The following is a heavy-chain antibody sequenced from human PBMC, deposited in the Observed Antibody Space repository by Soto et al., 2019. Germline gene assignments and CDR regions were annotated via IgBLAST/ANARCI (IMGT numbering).Heavy chain of an antibody. J-gene: IGHJ5*02. Sequence: ASVKVSCKASGGTFSSYAISWVRQAPGQGLEWMGWINPNSGGTNYAQKFQGWVTMTRDTSISTACMELSRLRSDDTAVYYCAREVNNWFDPWGQGTLVTVSS. V-gene: IGHV1-2*04. D-gene: IGHD3-22*01. CDR2: INPNSGGT. CDR3: AREVNNWFDP. CDR1: GGTFSSYA.